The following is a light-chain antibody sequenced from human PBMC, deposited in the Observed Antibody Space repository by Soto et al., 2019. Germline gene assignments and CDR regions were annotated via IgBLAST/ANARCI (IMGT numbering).Light chain of an antibody. CDR2: EVS. J-gene: IGLJ2*01. CDR3: SSYTPTSALV. CDR1: SSDVGGYDY. Sequence: QSALPQPASVSGSPGQSITISCTGTSSDVGGYDYVSWYQHHPGKVPKLIIYEVSKRPSGVSHRFSGSKSGNTASLTISGLQTEDEADYYCSSYTPTSALVFGGGTKLTVL. V-gene: IGLV2-14*01.